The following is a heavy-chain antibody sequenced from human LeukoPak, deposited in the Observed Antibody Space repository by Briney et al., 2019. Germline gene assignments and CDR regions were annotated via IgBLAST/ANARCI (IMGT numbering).Heavy chain of an antibody. V-gene: IGHV3-23*01. Sequence: GGSLRLSCAVSGFPLSSYAMSWVRQAPGKGLEWVSATSSSDAGTYHAASVRGRFTISRDNSKNTLYLQMNSLRAEDTAVYYCAELGITMIGGVWGKGTTVTISS. D-gene: IGHD3-10*02. CDR1: GFPLSSYA. CDR2: TSSSDAGT. CDR3: AELGITMIGGV. J-gene: IGHJ6*04.